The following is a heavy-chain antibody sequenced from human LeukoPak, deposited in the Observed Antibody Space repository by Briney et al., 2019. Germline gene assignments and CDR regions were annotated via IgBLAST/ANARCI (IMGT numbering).Heavy chain of an antibody. CDR3: ARADDGDYAGPFDY. Sequence: GGSLRLSCAASGFTFSSYAMHWVRQAPGKGLEWVAVISYDGSNKYYADSVKGRFTISRDNSKNTLCLQMNSLRAEDTAVYYCARADDGDYAGPFDYWGQGTLVTVSS. V-gene: IGHV3-30*04. CDR2: ISYDGSNK. D-gene: IGHD4-17*01. CDR1: GFTFSSYA. J-gene: IGHJ4*02.